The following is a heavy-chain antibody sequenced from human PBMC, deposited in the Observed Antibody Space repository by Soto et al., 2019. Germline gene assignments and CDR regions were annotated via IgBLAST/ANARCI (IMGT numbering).Heavy chain of an antibody. Sequence: GGSLRLSCAASGFTFSSYGMHWVRQAPGKGLEWVAVISYDGSNKYYADSVKGRFTISRDNAKNSLYLQMNSLRAEDTAVYYCAIAGGSSGTTFDYWGQGTLVTVSS. CDR1: GFTFSSYG. V-gene: IGHV3-30*03. J-gene: IGHJ4*02. D-gene: IGHD3-22*01. CDR3: AIAGGSSGTTFDY. CDR2: ISYDGSNK.